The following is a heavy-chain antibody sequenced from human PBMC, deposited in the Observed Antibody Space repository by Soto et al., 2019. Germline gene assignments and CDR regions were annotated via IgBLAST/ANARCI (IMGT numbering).Heavy chain of an antibody. CDR3: ARTDSTVVTHYYFDY. CDR2: IYYSGST. CDR1: GGSISSGDYY. V-gene: IGHV4-30-4*01. D-gene: IGHD4-17*01. J-gene: IGHJ4*02. Sequence: SETLSLTCTVSGGSISSGDYYWSWIRQPPGKGLEWIGYIYYSGSTYYNPSLKSRVTISVDTSKNQFSLKLSSVTAADTAVYYCARTDSTVVTHYYFDYWGQGTLVTVSS.